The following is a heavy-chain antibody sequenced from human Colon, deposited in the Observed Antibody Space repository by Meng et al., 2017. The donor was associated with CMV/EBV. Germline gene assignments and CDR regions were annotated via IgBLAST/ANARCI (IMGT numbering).Heavy chain of an antibody. J-gene: IGHJ4*02. CDR1: GFTFSSYW. Sequence: GGSLRLSCAASGFTFSSYWMSWARQAPGKGLEWVANIKQDGTEKYYVNSVKGRFTISRDNARKSLYLQMNSLRAEDTAVYYCARQSDTSSWYEGPFDYWGQGTLVTVSS. CDR3: ARQSDTSSWYEGPFDY. CDR2: IKQDGTEK. V-gene: IGHV3-7*01. D-gene: IGHD6-13*01.